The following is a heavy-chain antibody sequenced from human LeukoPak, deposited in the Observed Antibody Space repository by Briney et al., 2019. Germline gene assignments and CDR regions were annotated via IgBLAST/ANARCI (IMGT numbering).Heavy chain of an antibody. J-gene: IGHJ5*02. Sequence: GSLRLSCAASGFTFSSYWMSWVRQAPGKGLEWVANIKQDGSEKYYMDSVKGRFTISRDNAKNSLYLQMNSLRAEDTAVYYCARVYSSSWYHTKDWFDPWGQGTLVTVSS. D-gene: IGHD6-13*01. CDR1: GFTFSSYW. CDR3: ARVYSSSWYHTKDWFDP. V-gene: IGHV3-7*01. CDR2: IKQDGSEK.